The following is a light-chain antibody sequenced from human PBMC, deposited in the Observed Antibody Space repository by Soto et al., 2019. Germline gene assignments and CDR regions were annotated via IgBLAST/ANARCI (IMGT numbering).Light chain of an antibody. V-gene: IGKV3D-15*01. CDR3: QQYNNWPQYS. Sequence: EIVMTQSPATLSVSPGEGATLSCRASQSVGNFLSWYQQKPGQAPRLLISGASTRATGFPARFSGSGSGTECTLTISSLQSEDFAVSYCQQYNNWPQYSFGQGTKLEIK. J-gene: IGKJ2*03. CDR2: GAS. CDR1: QSVGNF.